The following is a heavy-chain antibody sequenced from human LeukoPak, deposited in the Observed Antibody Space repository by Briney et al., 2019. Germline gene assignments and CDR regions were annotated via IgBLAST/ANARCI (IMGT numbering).Heavy chain of an antibody. CDR2: ISGSGGST. CDR1: GFTFSSYA. D-gene: IGHD6-13*01. V-gene: IGHV3-23*01. Sequence: GGSLRLSCAASGFTFSSYARNWVRQAPGKGLEWVSGISGSGGSTYYADSVKGRVTISRDNSKNTLYLQMNSLRAEDTAVYYCAKDLSSSWNYFDYWGQGTLVTVSS. CDR3: AKDLSSSWNYFDY. J-gene: IGHJ4*02.